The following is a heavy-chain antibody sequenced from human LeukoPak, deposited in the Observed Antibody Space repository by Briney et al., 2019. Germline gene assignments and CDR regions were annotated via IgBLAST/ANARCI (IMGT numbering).Heavy chain of an antibody. CDR3: ARGYSYGPVYYFDY. Sequence: PGGSLRLSCAASGFTFSSYTMNWVRQAPGKGLDWVSYISTSTTIYYTDSVKGRFTISRDNAKSSLYLQMNSLRDEDTAVYYCARGYSYGPVYYFDYWGQGTLVTVSS. D-gene: IGHD5-18*01. CDR2: ISTSTTI. J-gene: IGHJ4*02. V-gene: IGHV3-48*02. CDR1: GFTFSSYT.